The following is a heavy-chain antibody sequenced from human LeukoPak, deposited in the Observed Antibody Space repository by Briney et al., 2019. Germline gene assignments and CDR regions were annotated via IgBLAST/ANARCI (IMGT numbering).Heavy chain of an antibody. J-gene: IGHJ3*02. V-gene: IGHV3-33*01. CDR2: IWYDGSNK. CDR1: GFPFSGYG. CDR3: ARKYSSSWYFAFDI. Sequence: GGSLRLSCEASGFPFSGYGMHWVRQAPGKGLEWVAVIWYDGSNKYYADSVKGRFTISRDNSKNTLYLQMNSLRAEDTAVYYCARKYSSSWYFAFDIWGQGTMVTVSS. D-gene: IGHD6-13*01.